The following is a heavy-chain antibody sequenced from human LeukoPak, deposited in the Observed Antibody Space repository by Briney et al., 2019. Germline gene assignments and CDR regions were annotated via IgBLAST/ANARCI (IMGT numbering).Heavy chain of an antibody. D-gene: IGHD6-19*01. CDR2: IYYSGTT. J-gene: IGHJ4*02. CDR3: ARLGRTIAVAGEYDY. CDR1: GDSISSSSFY. Sequence: SETLSLTCTVSGDSISSSSFYWGWIRQPPGKGLEWIGSIYYSGTTYYNPSLKSRVTISVDTSKNQFSLKLSSVTAADTAVYYCARLGRTIAVAGEYDYWGQGTLVTVSS. V-gene: IGHV4-39*07.